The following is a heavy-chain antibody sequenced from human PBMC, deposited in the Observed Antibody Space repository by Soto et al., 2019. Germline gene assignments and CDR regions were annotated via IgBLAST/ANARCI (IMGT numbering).Heavy chain of an antibody. Sequence: EVQLVESGGGLVQPGGSLRLSCAASGFSFSVSAMHWVRQASGKGLEWVGRIRSKPNNYATEYAASVKGRFTISRDDSKNTPSLQMNNLKTEDTAVYYCTRHLVDVWGQGTTVTVSS. J-gene: IGHJ6*02. V-gene: IGHV3-73*02. CDR3: TRHLVDV. CDR1: GFSFSVSA. CDR2: IRSKPNNYAT.